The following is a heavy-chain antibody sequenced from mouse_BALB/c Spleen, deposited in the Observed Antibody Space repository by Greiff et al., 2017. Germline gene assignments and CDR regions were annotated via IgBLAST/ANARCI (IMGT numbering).Heavy chain of an antibody. J-gene: IGHJ1*01. CDR3: ARDVGRGWYFDV. Sequence: EVKVVESGGGLVQPGGSLKLSCAASGFTFSSYGMSWVRQTPDKRLELVATINSNGGSTYYPDSVKGRFTISRDNAKNTLYLQMSSLKSEDTAMYYCARDVGRGWYFDVWGAGTTVTVSS. CDR2: INSNGGST. V-gene: IGHV5-6-3*01. CDR1: GFTFSSYG.